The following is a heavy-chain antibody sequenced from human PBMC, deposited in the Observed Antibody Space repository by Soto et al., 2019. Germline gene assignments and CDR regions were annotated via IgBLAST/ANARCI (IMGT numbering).Heavy chain of an antibody. CDR1: GFTLSSYA. CDR2: ISGSGGST. V-gene: IGHV3-23*01. J-gene: IGHJ4*02. Sequence: PGGSLRLSCAASGFTLSSYAMSWVRQAPGKGLEWVSAISGSGGSTYYADSVKGRFTISRDNSKNTLYLQMNSLRSEDTAVYYCATLRGIHSPIAAAAHFDYWGQGTLVTVSS. CDR3: ATLRGIHSPIAAAAHFDY. D-gene: IGHD6-13*01.